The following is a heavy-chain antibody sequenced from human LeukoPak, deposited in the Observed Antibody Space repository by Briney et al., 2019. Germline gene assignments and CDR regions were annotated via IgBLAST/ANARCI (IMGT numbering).Heavy chain of an antibody. V-gene: IGHV4-59*08. CDR1: GGSISSYY. CDR2: IYYSGST. Sequence: SETLSLTCTVSGGSISSYYWSWIRQPPGKGLEWIGYIYYSGSTNYNPSLKSRVTISVDTSKNQFSLKLSSVTAADTAVYYCARHLHNCSSTSCYETSFYMDVWGKGTTVTISS. J-gene: IGHJ6*03. CDR3: ARHLHNCSSTSCYETSFYMDV. D-gene: IGHD2-2*01.